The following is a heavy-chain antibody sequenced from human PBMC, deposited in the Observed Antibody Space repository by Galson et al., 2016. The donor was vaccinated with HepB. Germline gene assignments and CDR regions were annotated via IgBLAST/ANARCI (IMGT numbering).Heavy chain of an antibody. CDR2: ITGSGVTT. D-gene: IGHD3-22*01. CDR3: AKATPFDSAGYYLRYFDY. J-gene: IGHJ4*02. CDR1: GFTFTRFA. Sequence: SLRLSCAASGFTFTRFAMSWVRQAPGKGLEWVATITGSGVTTYYADSVKGRFTISRDNSKDTLYLQMNSLRDEDTAVYFCAKATPFDSAGYYLRYFDYWGQGTLVTVSS. V-gene: IGHV3-23*01.